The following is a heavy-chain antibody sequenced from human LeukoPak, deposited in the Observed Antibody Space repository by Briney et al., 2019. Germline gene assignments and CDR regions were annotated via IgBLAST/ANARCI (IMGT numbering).Heavy chain of an antibody. Sequence: GGSLRLSCEASGFTFTDYWMNWVRQAPGKGPEWVASIRQDGSEKTYVDSVKGRFTISRDNTKNSLSLQLNGLRAEDTAVYYCARDGTAAGLYFDLWGQGTLVTVSS. CDR2: IRQDGSEK. CDR3: ARDGTAAGLYFDL. CDR1: GFTFTDYW. V-gene: IGHV3-7*01. D-gene: IGHD6-13*01. J-gene: IGHJ4*01.